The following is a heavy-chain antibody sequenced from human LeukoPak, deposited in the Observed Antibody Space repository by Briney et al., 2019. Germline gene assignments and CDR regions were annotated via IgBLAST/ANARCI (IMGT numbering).Heavy chain of an antibody. D-gene: IGHD6-13*01. Sequence: PSETLSLTCTVSGGSISSYYWSWIRQPAGKGLEWIGRIYTSGSTNYNPSLKSRVTMSVDTFKNQFSLKLSSVTAADTAVYYCAMGRAYSSSWLSWFDPWGQGTLVTVSS. J-gene: IGHJ5*02. CDR2: IYTSGST. CDR1: GGSISSYY. CDR3: AMGRAYSSSWLSWFDP. V-gene: IGHV4-4*07.